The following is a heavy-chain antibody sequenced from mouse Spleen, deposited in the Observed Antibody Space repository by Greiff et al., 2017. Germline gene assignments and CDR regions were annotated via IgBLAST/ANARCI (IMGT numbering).Heavy chain of an antibody. CDR1: GFNIKDTY. Sequence: VQLQQSGAELVKPGASVKLSCTASGFNIKDTYMHWVKQRPEQGLEWIGRIDPANGNTKYDPKFQGKATITADTSSNTAYLQLSSLTSEDTAVYYCARWTGTDAMDYWGQGTSVTVSS. CDR3: ARWTGTDAMDY. J-gene: IGHJ4*01. D-gene: IGHD4-1*01. CDR2: IDPANGNT. V-gene: IGHV14-3*02.